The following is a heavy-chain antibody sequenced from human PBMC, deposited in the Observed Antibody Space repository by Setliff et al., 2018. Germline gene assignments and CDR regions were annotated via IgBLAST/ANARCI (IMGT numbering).Heavy chain of an antibody. CDR2: IYYSGTA. J-gene: IGHJ5*02. D-gene: IGHD3-10*01. Sequence: SETLSLTCTVSGGSISSSSYQWGWVRQTPGKGLEWIGSIYYSGTAYYNPSLTSRVTMSVDTSKNQFSLKVNSVTAADTAVYFCARVLVLGYNWFDPWGQGTLVTVS. CDR3: ARVLVLGYNWFDP. CDR1: GGSISSSSYQ. V-gene: IGHV4-39*01.